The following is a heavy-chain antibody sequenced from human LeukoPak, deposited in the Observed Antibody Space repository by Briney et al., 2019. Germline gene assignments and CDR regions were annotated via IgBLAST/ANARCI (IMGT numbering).Heavy chain of an antibody. CDR2: ISGRGVST. CDR3: AKDRSMVRGVSIRFRRSGTMDV. J-gene: IGHJ6*03. CDR1: GFTFSSYG. V-gene: IGHV3-23*01. D-gene: IGHD3-10*01. Sequence: PGGSLRLSCAASGFTFSSYGMSWVRQAPGKGLEWVSGISGRGVSTYYADSVKGRFTISRDNSKNTLYLQMNSLRAEDTAVYYCAKDRSMVRGVSIRFRRSGTMDVWGKGTTVTISS.